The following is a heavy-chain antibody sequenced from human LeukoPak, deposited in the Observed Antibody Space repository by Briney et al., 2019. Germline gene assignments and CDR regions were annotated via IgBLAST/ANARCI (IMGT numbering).Heavy chain of an antibody. J-gene: IGHJ4*02. CDR1: GFIFHDYA. V-gene: IGHV3-9*01. CDR3: AKDKTLGVVRGVLSY. CDR2: ISLNSANI. Sequence: GGSLRLSCAASGFIFHDYAMHWVRQAPGRGLEWVSGISLNSANIGYADSVKGRFTISRDNAKNSLYLQMNSLRAEDTALYYCAKDKTLGVVRGVLSYWGQGTLVTVSS. D-gene: IGHD3-10*01.